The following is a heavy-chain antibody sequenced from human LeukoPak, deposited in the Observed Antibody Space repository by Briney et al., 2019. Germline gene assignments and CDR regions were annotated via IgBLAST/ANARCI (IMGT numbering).Heavy chain of an antibody. CDR2: INWDGENT. Sequence: GGSLRLSCSGSGLNFRGYGLSWVRQAPGKGLEWVSGINWDGENTAYADSVKGRFTISRDNAENALYLQMDSLRAEDTALYYCARDLSATWYSLAYWGRGTLVTVSA. J-gene: IGHJ4*02. V-gene: IGHV3-20*04. CDR1: GLNFRGYG. CDR3: ARDLSATWYSLAY. D-gene: IGHD2-15*01.